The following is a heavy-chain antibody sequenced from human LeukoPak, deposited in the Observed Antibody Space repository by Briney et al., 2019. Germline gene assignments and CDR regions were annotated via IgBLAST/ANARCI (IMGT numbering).Heavy chain of an antibody. CDR1: GFTFSSYN. V-gene: IGHV3-48*04. J-gene: IGHJ5*02. D-gene: IGHD3-10*01. CDR3: ARCWFGELDP. Sequence: GGSLRLSCAASGFTFSSYNMNWVRQAPGKGLEWVSYISSSSSNIYYADSVKGRFTISRDNAKNSLYLQMNSLRAEDTAVYYCARCWFGELDPWGQGTLVTVSS. CDR2: ISSSSSNI.